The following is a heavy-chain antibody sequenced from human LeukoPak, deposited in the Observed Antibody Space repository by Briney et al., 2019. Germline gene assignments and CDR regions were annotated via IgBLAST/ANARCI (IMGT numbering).Heavy chain of an antibody. J-gene: IGHJ4*02. CDR3: ATSPPDY. V-gene: IGHV4-34*01. CDR1: GGSFSGYY. CDR2: INHSGST. Sequence: SETLSLTCAVYGGSFSGYYWSWIRQPPGKGLEWIGEINHSGSTNYNPSLKSRVTISVDTSKNQFSLKLSSVTAADTAVYYCATSPPDYWGQGTLVTASS.